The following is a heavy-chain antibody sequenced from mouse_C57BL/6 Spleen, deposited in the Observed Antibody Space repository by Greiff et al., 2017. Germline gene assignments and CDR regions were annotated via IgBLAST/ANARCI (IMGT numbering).Heavy chain of an antibody. CDR3: ARAPDDGYNVGEY. CDR1: GYTFTDYY. V-gene: IGHV1-76*01. CDR2: IYPGSGNT. D-gene: IGHD2-3*01. Sequence: VTLMESGAELVRPGASVKLSCKASGYTFTDYYINWVKQRPGQGLEWIARIYPGSGNTYYNEKFKGKSTLTAEKSSSTADMQLSSLTSEDSAVYFCARAPDDGYNVGEYWGQGTTLTVSS. J-gene: IGHJ2*01.